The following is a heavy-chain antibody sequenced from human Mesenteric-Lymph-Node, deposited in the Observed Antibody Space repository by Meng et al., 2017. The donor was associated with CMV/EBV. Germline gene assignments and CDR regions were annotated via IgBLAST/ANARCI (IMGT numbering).Heavy chain of an antibody. CDR3: ARDFGELGYYYGMDV. J-gene: IGHJ6*02. Sequence: GGSLRLSCAASGFTFSSYAMSWVRQAPGKGLEWVSGISGRTGTTYYADSVKGRFTISRDNAKSSLYLQMNSLRAEDTAVYYCARDFGELGYYYGMDVWGQGTTVTVSS. CDR2: ISGRTGTT. D-gene: IGHD3-10*01. CDR1: GFTFSSYA. V-gene: IGHV3-23*01.